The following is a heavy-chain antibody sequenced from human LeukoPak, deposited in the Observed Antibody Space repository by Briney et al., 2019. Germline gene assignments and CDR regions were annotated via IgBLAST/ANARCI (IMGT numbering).Heavy chain of an antibody. D-gene: IGHD3-10*01. CDR2: IKQDGSEK. CDR1: GFTFGSYW. V-gene: IGHV3-7*03. CDR3: ARGRRHYGSGSYPVDY. Sequence: GGSLRLSCAASGFTFGSYWMSWVRQAPGKGLEWVANIKQDGSEKYYVDSVKGRFTISRDNAKTSLYLQMNSLRAEDTAVYYCARGRRHYGSGSYPVDYWGQGTLVTVSS. J-gene: IGHJ4*02.